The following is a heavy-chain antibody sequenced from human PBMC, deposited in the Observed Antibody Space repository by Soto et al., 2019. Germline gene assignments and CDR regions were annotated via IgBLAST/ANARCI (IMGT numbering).Heavy chain of an antibody. CDR1: GFTFSSYW. Sequence: GGSLRLSCAASGFTFSSYWMHWVRQAPGKGLGWVSRINSDGSSTSYAESVKGRFTISRDNAKNTLYLQMNSLRAEDTAVYYCARGRGWYCFDYWGQGTLVTVSS. J-gene: IGHJ4*02. CDR2: INSDGSST. CDR3: ARGRGWYCFDY. V-gene: IGHV3-74*01. D-gene: IGHD6-19*01.